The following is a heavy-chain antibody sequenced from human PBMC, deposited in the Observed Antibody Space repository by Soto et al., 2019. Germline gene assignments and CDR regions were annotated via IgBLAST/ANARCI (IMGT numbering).Heavy chain of an antibody. V-gene: IGHV3-13*01. CDR2: IGTAGDT. CDR1: GFTFSSYD. J-gene: IGHJ3*02. CDR3: ARWSPGDSGYADFDI. D-gene: IGHD5-12*01. Sequence: EVQLVESGGGLVQPGGSLRLSCAASGFTFSSYDMHWVRQAPGKGLEWVSAIGTAGDTYYPGYVKGRFTISRENAKNSLYLQMPCLSTGKAAVYYCARWSPGDSGYADFDILGQGAMVTVSS.